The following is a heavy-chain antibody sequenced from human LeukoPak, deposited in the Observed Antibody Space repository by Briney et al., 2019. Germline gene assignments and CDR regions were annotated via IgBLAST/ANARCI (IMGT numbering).Heavy chain of an antibody. CDR1: GFTFTNFG. D-gene: IGHD6-19*01. CDR2: ISSSTTTT. V-gene: IGHV3-48*02. J-gene: IGHJ4*02. CDR3: ARGLYLYSSGWHFDY. Sequence: PGGSLRLSCAASGFTFTNFGMNWVRQAPGKGLEWVSYISSSTTTTHYADSVKGRFTISRDNAKGSLYLQMNSLRDEDTAVYYCARGLYLYSSGWHFDYWGPGTLLTVSS.